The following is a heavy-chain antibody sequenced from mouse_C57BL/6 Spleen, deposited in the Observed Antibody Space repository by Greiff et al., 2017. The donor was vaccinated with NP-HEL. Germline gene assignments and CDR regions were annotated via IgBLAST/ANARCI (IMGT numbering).Heavy chain of an antibody. CDR3: TRGRGLGRHYYAMDY. CDR2: IRNKANNHAT. CDR1: GFTFSDAW. D-gene: IGHD4-1*01. J-gene: IGHJ4*01. V-gene: IGHV6-6*01. Sequence: EVKLVESGGGLVQPGGSMKLSCAASGFTFSDAWMDWVRQSPEKGLEWVAEIRNKANNHATYYAESVKGRFTISRDDSKSSVYLQMNSLRAEDTGIYYCTRGRGLGRHYYAMDYWGQGTSVTVSS.